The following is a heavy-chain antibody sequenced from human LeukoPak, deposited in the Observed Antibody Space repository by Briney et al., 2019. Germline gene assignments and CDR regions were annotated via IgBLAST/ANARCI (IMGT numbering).Heavy chain of an antibody. CDR3: ARGLPPLYCSSTSCYDPFDY. D-gene: IGHD2-2*01. CDR1: GGSFSGYY. CDR2: INHSGST. J-gene: IGHJ4*02. V-gene: IGHV4-34*01. Sequence: SETVSLTCAVYGGSFSGYYWSWIRQPPGKGLEWIGEINHSGSTNYNPSLKSRVTISVDTSKNQFSLKLSSVTAADTAVYYCARGLPPLYCSSTSCYDPFDYWGQGTLVTVSS.